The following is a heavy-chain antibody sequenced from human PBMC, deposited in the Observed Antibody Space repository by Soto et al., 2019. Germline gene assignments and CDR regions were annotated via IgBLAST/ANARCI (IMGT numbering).Heavy chain of an antibody. CDR3: ANSLLFEDNAYMDV. CDR2: IIPIQGRA. J-gene: IGHJ6*03. D-gene: IGHD1-1*01. Sequence: QVQLVQSGDEVKKPGSSVKVSCEASGGSFISYTFTWVRQAPGQGLEWMGRIIPIQGRANYALKLQDRVTITADRSTKKVYMELRRMRPEDTAVYYCANSLLFEDNAYMDVWCKGTTVTVSS. V-gene: IGHV1-69*02. CDR1: GGSFISYT.